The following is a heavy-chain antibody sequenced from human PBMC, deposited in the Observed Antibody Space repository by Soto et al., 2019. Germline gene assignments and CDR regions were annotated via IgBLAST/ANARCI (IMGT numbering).Heavy chain of an antibody. CDR3: AKDRGLYCSSTSCYGGDYFDY. V-gene: IGHV3-23*01. Sequence: EVQLLESGGGLVQPGGSLRLSCAASGFTFSSYAISWVRQAPGKGLEWVSAISGSGGSTYYADSVKGRFNISRDNSKNTLYLQMNSLRAEDTAVYYCAKDRGLYCSSTSCYGGDYFDYWGQGTLVTVSS. D-gene: IGHD2-2*01. CDR2: ISGSGGST. J-gene: IGHJ4*02. CDR1: GFTFSSYA.